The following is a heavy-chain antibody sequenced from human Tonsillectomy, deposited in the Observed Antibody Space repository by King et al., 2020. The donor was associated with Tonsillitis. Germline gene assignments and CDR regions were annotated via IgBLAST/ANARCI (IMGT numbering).Heavy chain of an antibody. CDR3: ARVRSTFDY. D-gene: IGHD2-15*01. CDR1: GYSISSGYY. J-gene: IGHJ4*02. V-gene: IGHV4-38-2*01. CDR2: VYYSGST. Sequence: QLQESGPGLVKPSETLSLTCAVSGYSISSGYYWGWIRQPPGKGLEWIGSVYYSGSTYYNPSLKSRVTISVDTSKNQFSLKLSSLTAADTAVYYCARVRSTFDYWGQGTLVTVSS.